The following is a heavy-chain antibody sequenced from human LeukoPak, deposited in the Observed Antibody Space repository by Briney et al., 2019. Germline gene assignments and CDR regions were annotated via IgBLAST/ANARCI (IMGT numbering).Heavy chain of an antibody. V-gene: IGHV1-18*01. CDR3: AIDIAVAAYFDN. CDR2: TSAYNCNT. Sequence: GASVKVSCKASGYTFTSYGISWVRQAPGQGLEWMGWTSAYNCNTNHAQKIQGRVTMTTDPSTSTPYIVLRSLTANDTGVNYCAIDIAVAAYFDNWGQGTLVTVSS. CDR1: GYTFTSYG. J-gene: IGHJ4*02. D-gene: IGHD6-19*01.